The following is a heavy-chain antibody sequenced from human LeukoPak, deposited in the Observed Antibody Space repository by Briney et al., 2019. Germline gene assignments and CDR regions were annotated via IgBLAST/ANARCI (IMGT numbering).Heavy chain of an antibody. D-gene: IGHD2-2*01. J-gene: IGHJ6*02. CDR1: GFTFSSYA. CDR3: GKTGRSWDIVVVPAAGHYCGIDV. CDR2: ISGSGGST. V-gene: IGHV3-23*01. Sequence: PGGSLRLSCAASGFTFSSYAMSWVRQAPGKGLEWVSAISGSGGSTYYADSVKGRFTISRDNSKNTLYLQMDSLRAEDTAVYYCGKTGRSWDIVVVPAAGHYCGIDVWGQGTTVIVSS.